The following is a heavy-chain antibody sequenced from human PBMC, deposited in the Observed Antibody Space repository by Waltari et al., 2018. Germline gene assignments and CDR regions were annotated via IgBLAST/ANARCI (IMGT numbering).Heavy chain of an antibody. J-gene: IGHJ5*02. CDR2: VRGEGRS. CDR1: GDSMSSTDC. V-gene: IGHV4-4*02. CDR3: ARDRGRGLFLDT. D-gene: IGHD2-15*01. Sequence: QLQLQESGPGLVKPSGTLSLSCAVSGDSMSSTDCWSWVRLSPQKGLEWIGQVRGEGRSNYSPAFASRLTASLDTSNNQFSLTLTSATAADTAVYYCARDRGRGLFLDTWGPGILVTVSP.